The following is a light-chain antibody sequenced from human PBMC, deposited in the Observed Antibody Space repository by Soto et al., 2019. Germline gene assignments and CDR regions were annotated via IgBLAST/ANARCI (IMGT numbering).Light chain of an antibody. CDR1: QSISSNY. CDR3: QHYGSSPPMYT. CDR2: GAS. J-gene: IGKJ2*01. Sequence: EIGLTQSPGTLSLSPGERATLSCRASQSISSNYFAWYQQKPGQAPRLLIYGASTRSNGIPDKFSGSGSGTDFTLTISRLAPEDFAVYYCQHYGSSPPMYTFGQGTKLEIK. V-gene: IGKV3-20*01.